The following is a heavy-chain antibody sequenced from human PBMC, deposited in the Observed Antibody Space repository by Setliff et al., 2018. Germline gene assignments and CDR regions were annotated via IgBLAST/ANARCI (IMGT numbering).Heavy chain of an antibody. CDR3: ARLGGLVVATMPFDY. CDR1: GVSISSYY. V-gene: IGHV4-59*01. Sequence: SSETLSLTCNVSGVSISSYYWSWIRQPPGKGLESIGYIQKSGSTNYNPSLMSRVSISVDTSKNQFSLKLRSVTAADTAVYYCARLGGLVVATMPFDYWGQGILVTVSS. CDR2: IQKSGST. D-gene: IGHD5-12*01. J-gene: IGHJ4*02.